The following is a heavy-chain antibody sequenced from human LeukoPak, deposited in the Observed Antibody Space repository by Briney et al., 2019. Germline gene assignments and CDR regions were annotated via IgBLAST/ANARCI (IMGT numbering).Heavy chain of an antibody. J-gene: IGHJ4*02. CDR1: GFTFSSYA. CDR2: TSGSGGST. CDR3: AKNGGSQCYSHLDS. Sequence: PGGSLRLSCVASGFTFSSYAMSWVRQAPGKGLEWASGTSGSGGSTYYAGSVKGRFTISRDNSKNTLYLQMNSLRVEDTAVYYCAKNGGSQCYSHLDSWGQGTLVTVSS. D-gene: IGHD2-15*01. V-gene: IGHV3-23*01.